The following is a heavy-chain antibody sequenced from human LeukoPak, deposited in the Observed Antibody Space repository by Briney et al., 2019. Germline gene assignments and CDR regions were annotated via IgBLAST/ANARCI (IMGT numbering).Heavy chain of an antibody. Sequence: VASVTVSCKASGGTFSSYAISWVRQAPGQGLEWMGGIIPIFGTANYAQKFQGRVTITADESTSTAYMELSSLRSEDTAVYYCAVGTWLARGGAFDIWGQGTMVTVSS. CDR2: IIPIFGTA. D-gene: IGHD6-19*01. V-gene: IGHV1-69*13. J-gene: IGHJ3*02. CDR3: AVGTWLARGGAFDI. CDR1: GGTFSSYA.